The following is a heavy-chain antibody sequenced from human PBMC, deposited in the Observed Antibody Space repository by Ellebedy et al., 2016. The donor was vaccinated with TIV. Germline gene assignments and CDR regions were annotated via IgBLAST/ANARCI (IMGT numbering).Heavy chain of an antibody. CDR2: INPDSGGT. D-gene: IGHD4/OR15-4a*01. CDR1: GYIFTAYY. CDR3: ARVLRATSGMDV. J-gene: IGHJ6*02. Sequence: ASVKVSCKTSGYIFTAYYIHWVRQAPGQGLEWMGWINPDSGGTNFPQKFQGRVTMTRDTSVNTVYMELSRLQSDDTAVDYCARVLRATSGMDVWGHGTTVIVS. V-gene: IGHV1-2*02.